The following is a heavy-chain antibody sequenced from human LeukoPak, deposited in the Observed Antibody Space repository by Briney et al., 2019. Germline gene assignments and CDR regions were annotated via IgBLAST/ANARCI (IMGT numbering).Heavy chain of an antibody. Sequence: ASVKVSCKASGYTFTSYGISWVRQAPGQGLEWMGWISAYNGNTNYAQKLQGRVTMTTDTSTSTAYMELRSLRSDDTAVYYCARVPIVVVVAAKGYWFDPWGQGTLVTVSS. CDR3: ARVPIVVVVAAKGYWFDP. D-gene: IGHD2-15*01. V-gene: IGHV1-18*01. CDR1: GYTFTSYG. J-gene: IGHJ5*02. CDR2: ISAYNGNT.